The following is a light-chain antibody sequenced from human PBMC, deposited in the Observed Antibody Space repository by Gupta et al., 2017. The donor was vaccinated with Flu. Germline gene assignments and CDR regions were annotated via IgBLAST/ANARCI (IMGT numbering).Light chain of an antibody. CDR3: QQYGVSPRT. CDR1: QNVCSTA. J-gene: IGKJ1*01. V-gene: IGKV3-20*01. Sequence: IVLTQSPATLSLSPGERATPSCKASQNVCSTALAWYQQRPGQAPRLFIYGASTRATGIPDRFSGSGSGTDFTLTISRLESEDSAMYYCQQYGVSPRTFGQGTKVEIQ. CDR2: GAS.